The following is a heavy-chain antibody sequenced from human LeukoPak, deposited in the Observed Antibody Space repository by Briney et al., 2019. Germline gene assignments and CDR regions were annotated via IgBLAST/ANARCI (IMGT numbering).Heavy chain of an antibody. V-gene: IGHV4-59*01. CDR1: GGSITGYY. J-gene: IGHJ4*02. Sequence: SETLSLTCTVSGGSITGYYWTWVRQPPGRGLEWIGNIYYSASTDYNPSLKSRVTISVDKSKNQFSLKLTSVTAADTAVYYCARATYSSSWFHFDYWGQGTLVTVSS. CDR2: IYYSAST. D-gene: IGHD6-13*01. CDR3: ARATYSSSWFHFDY.